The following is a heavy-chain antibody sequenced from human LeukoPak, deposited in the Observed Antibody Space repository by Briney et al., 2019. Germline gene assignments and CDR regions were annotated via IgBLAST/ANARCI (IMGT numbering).Heavy chain of an antibody. CDR3: ARLGGDYYYMDV. Sequence: GASVKLSCEVSRYAFTRFDIDSVSQATGQGLEWMGWMNPNSGNTGYAQKFQGRVTMTRNTSISTAYMELSSLRSEDTAVYYCARLGGDYYYMDVWGKGTTVTISS. V-gene: IGHV1-8*01. CDR2: MNPNSGNT. CDR1: RYAFTRFD. D-gene: IGHD3-10*01. J-gene: IGHJ6*03.